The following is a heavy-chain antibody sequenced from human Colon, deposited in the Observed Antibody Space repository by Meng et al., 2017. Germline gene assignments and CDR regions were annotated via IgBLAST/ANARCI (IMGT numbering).Heavy chain of an antibody. Sequence: EVQLVESGGGLVQPGGSLRLSCAASGCTFSSYSMNWVRQAPGKGLEWVSSIRSSSSHIYYVDSVKGRFTISRDNAKNSLYLQMNSLRAEDTAVYYCAKGDPDYDSSGYYPGRFEYWGQGILVTVSS. D-gene: IGHD3-22*01. CDR2: IRSSSSHI. CDR3: AKGDPDYDSSGYYPGRFEY. CDR1: GCTFSSYS. V-gene: IGHV3-21*01. J-gene: IGHJ4*02.